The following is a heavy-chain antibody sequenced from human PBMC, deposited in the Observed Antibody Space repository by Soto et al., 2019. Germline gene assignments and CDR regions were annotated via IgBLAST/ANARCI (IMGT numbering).Heavy chain of an antibody. CDR2: ISRSSSYI. CDR3: ARDLHDYVSFRFDP. V-gene: IGHV3-21*01. J-gene: IGHJ5*02. CDR1: GFAFSSYS. D-gene: IGHD3-16*01. Sequence: WGVLRLSCAASGFAFSSYSMNWVRQAPGKGLEWVSSISRSSSYIYYADSVKGRFTISRDNAKNSLYLQMNSLRAEDTAVYYCARDLHDYVSFRFDPWGEGTLVTVSS.